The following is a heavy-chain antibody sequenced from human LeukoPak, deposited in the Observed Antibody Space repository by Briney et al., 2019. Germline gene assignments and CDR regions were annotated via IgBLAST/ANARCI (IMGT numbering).Heavy chain of an antibody. J-gene: IGHJ3*02. D-gene: IGHD1-26*01. CDR3: ASYSSHDAFDI. V-gene: IGHV4-38-2*02. CDR1: GGSLSSYY. Sequence: SETLSLTCTVSGGSLSSYYWGWIRQPPVKGLEWVGSIYHSGSAYYNPSLKSRATISVDTSKNQFSLKLSSLTAADTAVYYCASYSSHDAFDIWGQGTMVTVSS. CDR2: IYHSGSA.